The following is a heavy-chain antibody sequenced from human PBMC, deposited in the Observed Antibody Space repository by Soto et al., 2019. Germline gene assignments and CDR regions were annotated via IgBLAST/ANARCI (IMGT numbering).Heavy chain of an antibody. V-gene: IGHV3-23*01. CDR3: AKFRRPTYDFYSMGA. J-gene: IGHJ6*03. CDR2: RGSGGST. Sequence: EVQLLESGGGVVQPGGSLTLSCAASGFIFSNYAMTWVRQAPGKGLEWVSSRGSGGSTYQADSVKGRFIISRDHSKNRLYLQMDSLRAEDTAVYYCAKFRRPTYDFYSMGAWGKGNTVIVS. CDR1: GFIFSNYA.